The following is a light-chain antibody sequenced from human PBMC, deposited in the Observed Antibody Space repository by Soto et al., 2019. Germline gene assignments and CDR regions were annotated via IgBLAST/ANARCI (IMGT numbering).Light chain of an antibody. CDR1: QSVSSN. J-gene: IGKJ1*01. CDR2: GAP. Sequence: IVMTQSPATLSVSPGERATLSCRASQSVSSNLAWYQQKSGQALRLLIYGAPTRATGIPDRFTGRGSGTDFTLKISRVEAEEVGVYYCMQPLQSWTFCQGSKVDI. CDR3: MQPLQSWT. V-gene: IGKV3-15*01.